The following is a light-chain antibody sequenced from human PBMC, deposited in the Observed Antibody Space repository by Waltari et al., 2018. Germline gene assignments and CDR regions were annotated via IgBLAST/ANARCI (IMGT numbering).Light chain of an antibody. CDR2: DVR. V-gene: IGLV2-14*03. CDR1: NSDIGTSDY. CDR3: SSYTSSSTWV. Sequence: HSALTQSASVSGSPGQSITISCTGTNSDIGTSDYVSWFQQLPGKAPKLIIYDVRNRPLGISNRFAGSKSGITASLSISGLLAEDEAYYYCSSYTSSSTWVFGGGTKLTVL. J-gene: IGLJ3*02.